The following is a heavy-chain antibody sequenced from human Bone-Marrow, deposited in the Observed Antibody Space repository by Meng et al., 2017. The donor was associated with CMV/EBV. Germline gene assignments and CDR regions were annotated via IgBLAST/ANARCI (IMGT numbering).Heavy chain of an antibody. D-gene: IGHD3-10*01. Sequence: QHTFNELFLSVTIPPQTLTMTFTFSGFSMICIGVGVGWIRQATGKALEWLAFSYCDGDKRSSPSLKIRLTITKDNSKNQVVLTMTNMDPVDTATYYCAHTPITMVRGVDWGQGTLVTVSS. CDR1: GFSMICIGVG. CDR2: SYCDGDK. V-gene: IGHV2-5*02. J-gene: IGHJ4*02. CDR3: AHTPITMVRGVD.